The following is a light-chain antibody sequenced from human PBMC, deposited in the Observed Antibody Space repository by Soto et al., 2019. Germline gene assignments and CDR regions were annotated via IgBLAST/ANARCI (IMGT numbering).Light chain of an antibody. CDR1: SGHSSYI. J-gene: IGLJ3*02. Sequence: QPVLTQSSSASASLGSSVKLTCTLSSGHSSYIIAWHQQQPGKAPRYLMKLEGSGSYNKGSGVPDRFSGSTSGADRYLTISNLRFEDEADYYCETWDSSTRVFGGGTKLTVL. CDR3: ETWDSSTRV. V-gene: IGLV4-60*02. CDR2: LEGSGSY.